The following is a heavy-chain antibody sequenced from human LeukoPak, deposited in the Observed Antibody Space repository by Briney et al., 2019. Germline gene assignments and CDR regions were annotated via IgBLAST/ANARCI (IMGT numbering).Heavy chain of an antibody. D-gene: IGHD2-8*01. J-gene: IGHJ6*02. CDR1: GGSFSGYY. Sequence: SETLSLTCAVYGGSFSGYYWSWIRQPPGKGLEWIGEINHSGSTNYNPSLKSRVTISVDTSKNQFSLKLSSVTAADTAVYYCARGGVMVAGTPYYYYGMDVWGQGTTVTVSS. V-gene: IGHV4-34*01. CDR2: INHSGST. CDR3: ARGGVMVAGTPYYYYGMDV.